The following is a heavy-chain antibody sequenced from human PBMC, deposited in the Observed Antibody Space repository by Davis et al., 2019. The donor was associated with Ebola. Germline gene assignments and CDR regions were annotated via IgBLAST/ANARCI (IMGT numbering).Heavy chain of an antibody. CDR1: GFTFSSYA. V-gene: IGHV3-30-3*01. CDR3: ARAGRFLEWFVFDP. J-gene: IGHJ5*02. Sequence: GGSLRLSCAASGFTFSSYAMHWVRQAPGKGLEWVAVISYDGSNKYYADSVKGRFTISRDNVKNSLYLQMNSLRAEDTAVYYCARAGRFLEWFVFDPWGQGTLVTVSS. CDR2: ISYDGSNK. D-gene: IGHD3-3*01.